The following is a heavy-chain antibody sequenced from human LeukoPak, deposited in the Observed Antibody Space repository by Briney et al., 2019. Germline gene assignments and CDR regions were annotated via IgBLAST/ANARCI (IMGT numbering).Heavy chain of an antibody. CDR1: GFTFSSYG. V-gene: IGHV3-30*18. Sequence: GGSLRLSCAASGFTFSSYGMRWVRQAPGKGLEWVAVISYDGSNKYYADSVKGRFTISRDNSKNTLYLQMNSLRAEDTAVYYCAKDSNIYGSGSYYNAPPDYWGQGTLVTVSS. D-gene: IGHD3-10*01. CDR2: ISYDGSNK. CDR3: AKDSNIYGSGSYYNAPPDY. J-gene: IGHJ4*02.